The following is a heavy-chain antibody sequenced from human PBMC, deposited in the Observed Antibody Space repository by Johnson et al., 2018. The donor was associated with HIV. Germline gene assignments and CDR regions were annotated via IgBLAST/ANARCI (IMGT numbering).Heavy chain of an antibody. Sequence: QVQLVESGGGLVQPGGSLSLSCAVSGFTVNGNYMSWVRQAPGKGLEWVAVISYDGSNKYYADSVKGRFNISRDNSKNTLYLQMNSLRAEDSALYYCAKPPSMGADAFDVWGQGTMVTVSS. CDR3: AKPPSMGADAFDV. CDR2: ISYDGSNK. V-gene: IGHV3-30*18. J-gene: IGHJ3*01. CDR1: GFTVNGNY. D-gene: IGHD3-16*01.